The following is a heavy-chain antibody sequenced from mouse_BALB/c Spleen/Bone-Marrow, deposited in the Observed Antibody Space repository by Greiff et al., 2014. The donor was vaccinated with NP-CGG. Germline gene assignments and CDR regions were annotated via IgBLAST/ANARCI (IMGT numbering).Heavy chain of an antibody. Sequence: QVQLKESGPGLVAPSQSLSITCTVSGFSLTGYGVSWVRQPPGKGLEWLGMIWGDGSTDYNSALKSRLSINKDNSKSRVLLKMNSLQTDDTARYYCARDSFLITRALDYWGQGTSVTVSS. J-gene: IGHJ4*01. CDR3: ARDSFLITRALDY. D-gene: IGHD2-4*01. CDR2: IWGDGST. CDR1: GFSLTGYG. V-gene: IGHV2-6-7*01.